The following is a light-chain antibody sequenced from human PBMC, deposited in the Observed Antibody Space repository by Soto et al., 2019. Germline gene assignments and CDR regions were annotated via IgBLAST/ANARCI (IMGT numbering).Light chain of an antibody. Sequence: DIHMTQSPSSLSASVGDRVTITCRASQSISSYLNWYQQKPGKAPKLLIYAASSLQSGVPSRFSGSGSGTDFTLTISSLQPEDFATYYCQQSYSTPPVTFGQGTKVDIK. J-gene: IGKJ1*01. CDR3: QQSYSTPPVT. V-gene: IGKV1-39*01. CDR1: QSISSY. CDR2: AAS.